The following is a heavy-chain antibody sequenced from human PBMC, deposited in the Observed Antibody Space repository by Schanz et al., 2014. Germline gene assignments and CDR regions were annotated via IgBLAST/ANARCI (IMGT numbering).Heavy chain of an antibody. CDR2: IATSSSTR. D-gene: IGHD2-2*01. Sequence: DVQLLESGGGLVQPGGSLRLSCEASGFDFNSYSMNWVRQVPGKGLEWLSYIATSSSTRHYADSVKGRVTISRDNSKNTLYLHMNTLRSEDTAVYYCAKDSTHIDIVLVPTAIDYWGQGTLVTVSS. J-gene: IGHJ4*02. CDR3: AKDSTHIDIVLVPTAIDY. V-gene: IGHV3-48*01. CDR1: GFDFNSYS.